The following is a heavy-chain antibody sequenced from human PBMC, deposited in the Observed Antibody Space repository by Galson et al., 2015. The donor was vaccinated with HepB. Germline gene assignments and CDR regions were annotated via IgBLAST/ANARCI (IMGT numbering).Heavy chain of an antibody. CDR2: IIPILGIA. Sequence: SVKVSCKASGGTFSSYAISWVRQAPGQGLEWMGRIIPILGIANYAQKFQGRVTITADKSTSTAYMELSSLRSEDTAVYYCARVRYSSGWYVFSWFDPWGQGTLVTVSS. CDR3: ARVRYSSGWYVFSWFDP. D-gene: IGHD6-19*01. J-gene: IGHJ5*02. CDR1: GGTFSSYA. V-gene: IGHV1-69*04.